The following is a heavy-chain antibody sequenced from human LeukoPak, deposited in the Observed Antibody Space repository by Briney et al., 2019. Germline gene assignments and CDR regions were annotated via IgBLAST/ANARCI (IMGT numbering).Heavy chain of an antibody. Sequence: PGGSLRLSCAASGFTVSSNYMSWVRQAPGKGLEWVSVIYSGGSTYYADSVKGRFTISRDNSKNTLYLQMNSLRAEDTAVYYCASRLSHLLNYYYGMDVWGKGTTVTVSS. V-gene: IGHV3-53*01. CDR1: GFTVSSNY. CDR2: IYSGGST. J-gene: IGHJ6*04. D-gene: IGHD3-16*01. CDR3: ASRLSHLLNYYYGMDV.